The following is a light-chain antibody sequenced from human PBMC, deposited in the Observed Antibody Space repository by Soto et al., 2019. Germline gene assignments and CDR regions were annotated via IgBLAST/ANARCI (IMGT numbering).Light chain of an antibody. CDR1: QVIRHF. V-gene: IGKV1-39*01. CDR2: DAS. J-gene: IGKJ1*01. CDR3: HQTYITPWT. Sequence: DIQMTQSPSSLSASIGDRVTITCRSSQVIRHFLNWCQQKPGKAAKVLIFDASSLQSGVPSRFSGSGSGTEFTLTISSLQPEDFATYYCHQTYITPWTFGQGTKVEIK.